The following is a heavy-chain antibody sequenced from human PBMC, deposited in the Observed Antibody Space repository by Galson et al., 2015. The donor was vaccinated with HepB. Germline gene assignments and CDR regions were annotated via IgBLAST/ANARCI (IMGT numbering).Heavy chain of an antibody. J-gene: IGHJ3*02. D-gene: IGHD3-10*01. Sequence: LSLTCTVSGGSISNSRYYWGWIRQPPGKGLEWIGHIYYNGNTYYNPSLKSRVTISVDTSKNQFSLKLSSVTAADTTVYYCARASPDSGNYGLPDTFDIWGQGTMVTVSS. CDR3: ARASPDSGNYGLPDTFDI. CDR2: IYYNGNT. CDR1: GGSISNSRYY. V-gene: IGHV4-39*01.